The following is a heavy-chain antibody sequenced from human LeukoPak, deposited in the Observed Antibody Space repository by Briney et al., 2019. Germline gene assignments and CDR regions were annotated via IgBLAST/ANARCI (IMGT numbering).Heavy chain of an antibody. J-gene: IGHJ3*02. D-gene: IGHD3-22*01. CDR1: GFTFSSYD. Sequence: PGGSLRLSCAASGFTFSSYDMHWVRQATGKGLEWVSAIGTAGDTYYPGSVKGRFTISRENAKNSLYLQMNSLRAGDTAVYCCARARGYYDSSGFYDAFDIWGQGTMVTVSS. CDR2: IGTAGDT. CDR3: ARARGYYDSSGFYDAFDI. V-gene: IGHV3-13*01.